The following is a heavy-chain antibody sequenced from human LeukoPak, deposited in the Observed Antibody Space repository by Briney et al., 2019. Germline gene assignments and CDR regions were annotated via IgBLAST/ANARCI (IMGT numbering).Heavy chain of an antibody. Sequence: PGRSLRLSCTASGFTFGDYAMSWFRQAPGKGLEWVGFIRSKAYGGTTEYAASVKGRFTISREDSKSIAYLQMNSLKTEDTAVYYCTRGGTDSSGYYYGYYFDYWGQGTLVTVSS. CDR3: TRGGTDSSGYYYGYYFDY. V-gene: IGHV3-49*03. J-gene: IGHJ4*02. CDR2: IRSKAYGGTT. D-gene: IGHD3-22*01. CDR1: GFTFGDYA.